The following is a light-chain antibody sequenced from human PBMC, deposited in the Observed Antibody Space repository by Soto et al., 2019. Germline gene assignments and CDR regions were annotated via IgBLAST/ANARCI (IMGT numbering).Light chain of an antibody. Sequence: EIVMTQSPATLSVSPGERATLSCRASQRLSSNLAWYQQKPGQAPRLLIYGVSTRATGVPARFSGSGSGTEFTLTISSLQPEDFATYYCLQHNTYPLSFGGGTKV. CDR2: GVS. CDR3: LQHNTYPLS. CDR1: QRLSSN. J-gene: IGKJ4*01. V-gene: IGKV3-15*01.